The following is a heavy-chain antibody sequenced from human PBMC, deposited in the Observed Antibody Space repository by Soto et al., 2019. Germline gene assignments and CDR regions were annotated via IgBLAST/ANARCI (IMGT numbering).Heavy chain of an antibody. D-gene: IGHD2-15*01. J-gene: IGHJ3*02. CDR3: ARGYCSGGSCYYDGFDI. Sequence: KASETLSLTCTVSGGSISSYYWSWIRQPAGKGLEWIGRIYSSGTTNYNPSLKSRVTMSVDTSKNQFSLNLNFVAAADTAVYYCARGYCSGGSCYYDGFDIWGQGTMVTVSS. CDR1: GGSISSYY. V-gene: IGHV4-4*07. CDR2: IYSSGTT.